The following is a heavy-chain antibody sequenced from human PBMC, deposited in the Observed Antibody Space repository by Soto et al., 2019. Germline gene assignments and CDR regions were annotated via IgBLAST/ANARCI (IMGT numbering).Heavy chain of an antibody. J-gene: IGHJ4*02. Sequence: QVQLVESGGGVVQPGRSLRLSCAASGFTFSSYGMHWVRQAPGKGLEWVAVIWYDGSNKYYADSVKGRFTISRDNSKNTLYLQMNSLRAEDTAVYYCARDRRWLQLDYFDYWGQGILVTVSS. CDR3: ARDRRWLQLDYFDY. V-gene: IGHV3-33*01. CDR1: GFTFSSYG. D-gene: IGHD5-12*01. CDR2: IWYDGSNK.